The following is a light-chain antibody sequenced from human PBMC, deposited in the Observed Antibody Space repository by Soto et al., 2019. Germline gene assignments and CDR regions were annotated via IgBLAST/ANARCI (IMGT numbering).Light chain of an antibody. CDR1: SSDVGGYNY. Sequence: QSALTQPASVSRSPGQSITLSCTGTSSDVGGYNYVSWYQQHPGKAPKLMIYDVSNRPSGVSNRFSGSKSGNTASLTISGLQAEDEADYYCSSYTSSSTLEVFGGGTKLTVL. J-gene: IGLJ2*01. V-gene: IGLV2-14*01. CDR2: DVS. CDR3: SSYTSSSTLEV.